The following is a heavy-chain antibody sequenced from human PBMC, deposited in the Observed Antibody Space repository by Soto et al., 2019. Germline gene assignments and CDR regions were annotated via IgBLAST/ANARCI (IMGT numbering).Heavy chain of an antibody. D-gene: IGHD3-10*01. CDR2: IWYDGSRT. V-gene: IGHV3-33*01. J-gene: IGHJ4*02. Sequence: QVQLVESGGGVVQPGTSLRLSCAASRFSFSTYGMHWVRQAPGKGLEWVAVIWYDGSRTSYTDSVKGRFTISRDNSRNTLYLEMDSLRAEDPAVYFCAIQWGEGYKVPYLDQWGQGTLVTVSS. CDR3: AIQWGEGYKVPYLDQ. CDR1: RFSFSTYG.